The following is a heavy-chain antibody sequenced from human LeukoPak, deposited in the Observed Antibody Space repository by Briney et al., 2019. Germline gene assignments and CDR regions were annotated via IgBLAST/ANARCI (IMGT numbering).Heavy chain of an antibody. V-gene: IGHV4-4*07. D-gene: IGHD3-22*01. CDR3: ARYYYDSSGYAFDY. CDR1: GGSISSYY. J-gene: IGHJ4*02. Sequence: SETLSLTCTVSGGSISSYYRSWIRQPAGKGLEWIGRIYTSGSTNYNPSLKSRVTMSVDTSKNQFSLKLSSVTAADTAVYYCARYYYDSSGYAFDYWGQGTLVTVSS. CDR2: IYTSGST.